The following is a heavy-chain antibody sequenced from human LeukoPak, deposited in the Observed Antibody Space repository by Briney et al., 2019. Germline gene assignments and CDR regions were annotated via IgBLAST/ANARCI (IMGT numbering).Heavy chain of an antibody. J-gene: IGHJ4*02. CDR2: IKHDGSEI. CDR1: GFTFGNNW. V-gene: IGHV3-7*01. CDR3: AREPQLDY. Sequence: SGGSRRLSWAASGFTFGNNWMGWVPQAQGKGLEWVANIKHDGSEIYYVDSVKGRFTISRDNAKNSLYLQMNSLRAEDTAVYYCAREPQLDYWGQGTLVTVSS. D-gene: IGHD3-10*01.